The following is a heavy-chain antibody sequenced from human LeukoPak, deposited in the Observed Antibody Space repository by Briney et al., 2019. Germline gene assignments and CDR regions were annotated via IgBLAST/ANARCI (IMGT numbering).Heavy chain of an antibody. CDR3: ARGLLGADFDY. CDR1: GGSISSGDFY. Sequence: PSETLSLTCTVSGGSISSGDFYWSWIRQPPGKGLEWIGYIYHSGSTYYNPSLKSRVTISVDRSKNQFSLRLSSVSAADTAVYYCARGLLGADFDYWGQGTLVTVSS. D-gene: IGHD1-26*01. J-gene: IGHJ4*02. V-gene: IGHV4-30-2*01. CDR2: IYHSGST.